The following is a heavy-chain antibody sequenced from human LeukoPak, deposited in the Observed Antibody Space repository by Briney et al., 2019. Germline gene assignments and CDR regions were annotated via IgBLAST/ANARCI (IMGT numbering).Heavy chain of an antibody. V-gene: IGHV1-18*01. CDR3: ARLIGYSSGWTTIYYFDY. CDR1: GYTFTSYG. D-gene: IGHD6-19*01. CDR2: ISAYNGNT. Sequence: ASVKVSCKASGYTFTSYGISWVRQAPGQGLEWMGWISAYNGNTTYAQKLQGRVTMTTDTSTSTAYMELRSLRSDDTAVYYCARLIGYSSGWTTIYYFDYWGQGTLVTVSS. J-gene: IGHJ4*02.